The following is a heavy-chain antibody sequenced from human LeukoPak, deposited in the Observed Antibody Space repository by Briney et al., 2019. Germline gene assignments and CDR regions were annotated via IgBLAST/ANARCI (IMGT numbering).Heavy chain of an antibody. D-gene: IGHD2-8*02. V-gene: IGHV3-53*01. CDR1: GFIVSDDY. J-gene: IGHJ4*02. CDR2: IYSGGAT. CDR3: ASGGKYCTGGACYGD. Sequence: GGPLRLSCAASGFIVSDDYISWVRQPPGKGLEWVSVIYSGGATFYADSVKGRFTISRDNSKNTVHLQMNSLRAEDTAVYYCASGGKYCTGGACYGDWGQGTLVTVSS.